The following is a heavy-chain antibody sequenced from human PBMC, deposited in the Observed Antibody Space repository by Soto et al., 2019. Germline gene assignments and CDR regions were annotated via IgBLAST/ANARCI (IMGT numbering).Heavy chain of an antibody. J-gene: IGHJ5*01. Sequence: QITLKESGPTLVKPTQTLTLTCTFSGFSLSTSGVGVGWIRQPPGKALEWLALIYGDDDKRYSPSLESRLTITKDTSTNQVVLSMTNMDPVDTGTYSCAHRLTAIWFDTWGHGTLVTVSS. CDR1: GFSLSTSGVG. D-gene: IGHD2-21*02. CDR3: AHRLTAIWFDT. CDR2: IYGDDDK. V-gene: IGHV2-5*02.